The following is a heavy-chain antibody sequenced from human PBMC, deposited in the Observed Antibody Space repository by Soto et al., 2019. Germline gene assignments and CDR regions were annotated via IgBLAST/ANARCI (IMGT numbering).Heavy chain of an antibody. CDR3: AKDLSEMATIQWLDS. J-gene: IGHJ5*01. CDR1: GFSFSSYG. CDR2: ISYEGSKK. V-gene: IGHV3-30*18. Sequence: QVQLVESGGGVVQPGRSLRLSCAATGFSFSSYGMHWVRQAPGKGLEWVAVISYEGSKKYYADSVKGRFTISRDNSKNTLYLQMNSLRGEDTAVYHCAKDLSEMATIQWLDSWGQGTLVTVSS.